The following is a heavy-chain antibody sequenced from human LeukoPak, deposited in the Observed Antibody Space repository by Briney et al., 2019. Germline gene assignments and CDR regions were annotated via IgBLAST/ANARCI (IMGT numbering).Heavy chain of an antibody. V-gene: IGHV4-39*07. CDR2: IYYSGST. D-gene: IGHD2-8*01. J-gene: IGHJ4*02. Sequence: SETLSLTCTVSGGSISNTSYYWGWIRQPPGKGLEWIGSIYYSGSTYYNPSLRSRVTISVDTSKSHFSLKLSSVTAADTAVYYCARDFGYCTNGVCYTWAHWGQGTLVTVSS. CDR1: GGSISNTSYY. CDR3: ARDFGYCTNGVCYTWAH.